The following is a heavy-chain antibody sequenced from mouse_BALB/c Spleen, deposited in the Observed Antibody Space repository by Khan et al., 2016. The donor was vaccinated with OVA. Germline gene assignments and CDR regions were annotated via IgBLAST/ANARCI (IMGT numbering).Heavy chain of an antibody. D-gene: IGHD1-1*01. CDR1: GYTFTSFW. Sequence: QVQLQQSGPELVRPGASVKMSCKASGYTFTSFWIHWVKPRPGQGLEWIGMIDPSKSETRLNQKFKDKVTLNVDKSSNTAYMQLSRLTSEDSAVYYCARGGYGSPFAYWGQGTLVTVSA. J-gene: IGHJ3*01. CDR3: ARGGYGSPFAY. V-gene: IGHV1S127*01. CDR2: IDPSKSET.